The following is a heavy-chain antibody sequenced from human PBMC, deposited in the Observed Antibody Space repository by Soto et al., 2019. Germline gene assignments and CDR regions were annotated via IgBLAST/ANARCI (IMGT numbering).Heavy chain of an antibody. CDR2: INPNSGGT. CDR3: AREYSCGWHYFDF. CDR1: GYTFTGYY. Sequence: ASVKVSCKASGYTFTGYYMHWVRQAPGQGLEWMGWINPNSGGTNYAQKFQGWVTMTRDTSISTAYMELSRLRSDDTAVYYCAREYSCGWHYFDFWGQGTMVTVSS. J-gene: IGHJ4*02. V-gene: IGHV1-2*04. D-gene: IGHD6-19*01.